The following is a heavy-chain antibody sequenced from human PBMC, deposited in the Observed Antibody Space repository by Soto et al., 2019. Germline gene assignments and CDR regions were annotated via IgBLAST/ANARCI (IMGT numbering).Heavy chain of an antibody. J-gene: IGHJ6*02. D-gene: IGHD4-4*01. CDR3: ARDNSNPTLNYYYYGMDV. CDR2: ISYDGINK. Sequence: PGGSLRLSCAASGFTFSIYAMHWVRHAPGKGLEWVAVISYDGINKYYADSVKGRFTISRDNSKNTLYLQMNSLRPEDTAVYYCARDNSNPTLNYYYYGMDVWGQGTTVTVSS. CDR1: GFTFSIYA. V-gene: IGHV3-30-3*01.